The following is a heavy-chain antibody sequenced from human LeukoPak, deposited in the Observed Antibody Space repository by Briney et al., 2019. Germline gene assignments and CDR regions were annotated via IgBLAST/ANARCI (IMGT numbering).Heavy chain of an antibody. V-gene: IGHV3-21*01. CDR3: ARGVISVALVDY. J-gene: IGHJ4*02. CDR2: ISSSSSLI. CDR1: GFTFSSYS. Sequence: AGGSLRLSCAASGFTFSSYSMFWVRQAPAKGLEWVSSISSSSSLIYYADSVKGRFTISRDNAKNSLYLQTNSLRAEDTAMYFCARGVISVALVDYWGQGTLVTVSS. D-gene: IGHD6-19*01.